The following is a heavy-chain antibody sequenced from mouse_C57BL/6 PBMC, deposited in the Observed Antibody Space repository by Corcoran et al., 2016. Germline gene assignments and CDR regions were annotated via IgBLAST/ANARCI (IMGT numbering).Heavy chain of an antibody. J-gene: IGHJ2*01. CDR3: ARKDGSSSYYFDY. D-gene: IGHD1-1*01. V-gene: IGHV1-18*01. Sequence: EVQLQQSGPELVKPGVSVKIPCKASGYTFTDYNMDWVKQSHGKSLEWIGDINPNNGGTIYNQKFKGKATLTVDKSSSTAYMELRSLTSEDTAVYYCARKDGSSSYYFDYWGQGTTLTVSS. CDR2: INPNNGGT. CDR1: GYTFTDYN.